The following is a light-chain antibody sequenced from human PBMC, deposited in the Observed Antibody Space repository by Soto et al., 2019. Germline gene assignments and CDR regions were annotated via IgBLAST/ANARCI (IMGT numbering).Light chain of an antibody. V-gene: IGKV1-33*01. Sequence: DIQMTQSPYSLSASVGVRVTITCQASHDISNYLNWYQQKPGKAPKLLIYDASNLETGVPSRFSGSGSGTDFTFTISSLQPEDFGTYYCHQYDNVPITFGQGTRLEIK. J-gene: IGKJ5*01. CDR3: HQYDNVPIT. CDR1: HDISNY. CDR2: DAS.